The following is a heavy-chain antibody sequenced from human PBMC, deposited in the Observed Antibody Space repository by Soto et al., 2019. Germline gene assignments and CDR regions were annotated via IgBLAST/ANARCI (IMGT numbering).Heavy chain of an antibody. Sequence: DTLSLTCTVSGGSISSSSYYWGWIRQPPGKGLEWIGSIYYSGSTYYNPSLKSRVTISVDTSKNQFSLKLSSVTAADTAVYYCARQDCSSTSCYLYYYYGMDVWGQGTKVT. D-gene: IGHD2-2*01. V-gene: IGHV4-39*01. CDR2: IYYSGST. J-gene: IGHJ6*01. CDR3: ARQDCSSTSCYLYYYYGMDV. CDR1: GGSISSSSYY.